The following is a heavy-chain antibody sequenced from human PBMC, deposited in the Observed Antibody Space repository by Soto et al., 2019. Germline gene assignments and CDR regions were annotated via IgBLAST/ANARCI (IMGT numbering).Heavy chain of an antibody. CDR3: ARQYYFGSGSYYHRPFDF. J-gene: IGHJ4*02. D-gene: IGHD3-10*01. Sequence: WIRQPPGKGLEWIGNIYYSGNSHYNPSLKSRVTISVDTANNQFSLKLGSVTAADTAVYYCARQYYFGSGSYYHRPFDFLGQGNLVTVSS. V-gene: IGHV4-39*01. CDR2: IYYSGNS.